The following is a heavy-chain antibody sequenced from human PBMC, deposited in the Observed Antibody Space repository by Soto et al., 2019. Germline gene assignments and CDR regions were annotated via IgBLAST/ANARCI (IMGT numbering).Heavy chain of an antibody. D-gene: IGHD7-27*01. CDR3: AKNCNCGSLVH. CDR1: GDSISTDN. J-gene: IGHJ4*02. CDR2: IYYGGST. Sequence: SETLSLTCTVSGDSISTDNWSWIRQSPEKGLEWIGFIYYGGSTNYNHSLQSRVTISVDTTKNQFSLKLSSVTAADTAVYYCAKNCNCGSLVHWGQGTLVTVSS. V-gene: IGHV4-59*08.